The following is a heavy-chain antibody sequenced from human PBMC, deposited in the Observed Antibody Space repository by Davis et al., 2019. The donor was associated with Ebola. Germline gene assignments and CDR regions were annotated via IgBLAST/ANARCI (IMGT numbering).Heavy chain of an antibody. CDR1: GFTFSDYY. J-gene: IGHJ4*02. V-gene: IGHV3-11*04. Sequence: GESLKISCAASGFTFSDYYMSWIRQAPGKGLEWVSYISSSGSTIYYADSVKGRFTISRDNAKNSLYLQMNSLRAEDTAVYYCASEPYTGEGDYWGQGTLVTVSS. D-gene: IGHD3-16*01. CDR2: ISSSGSTI. CDR3: ASEPYTGEGDY.